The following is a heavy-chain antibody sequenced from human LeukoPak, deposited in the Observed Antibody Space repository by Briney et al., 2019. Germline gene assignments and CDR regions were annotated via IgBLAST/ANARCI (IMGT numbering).Heavy chain of an antibody. CDR3: ASYVDTAMVCDY. Sequence: SQTLSLTCTVSGGSISSGGYYWSWIRQHPGKGLEWIGSIYHSGSTYYNPSLKSRVTISVDTSKNQFSLKLSSVTAADTAVYYCASYVDTAMVCDYWGQGTLVTVSS. CDR2: IYHSGST. V-gene: IGHV4-39*07. CDR1: GGSISSGGYY. J-gene: IGHJ4*02. D-gene: IGHD5-18*01.